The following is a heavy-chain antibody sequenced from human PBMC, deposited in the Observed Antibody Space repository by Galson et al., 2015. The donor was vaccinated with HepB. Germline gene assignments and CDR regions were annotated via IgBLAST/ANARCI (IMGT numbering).Heavy chain of an antibody. V-gene: IGHV1-2*06. CDR1: GYTFTGYY. J-gene: IGHJ6*03. CDR2: INPNSGGT. CDR3: ARAPIAAQGGTPLYYYYYMDV. Sequence: SVKVSCKASGYTFTGYYMHWVRQAPGQGLEWMGRINPNSGGTNYAQKFQGRVTMTRDTSISTAYMELSRLRSDDTAVYYCARAPIAAQGGTPLYYYYYMDVWGKGTTVTVSS. D-gene: IGHD6-13*01.